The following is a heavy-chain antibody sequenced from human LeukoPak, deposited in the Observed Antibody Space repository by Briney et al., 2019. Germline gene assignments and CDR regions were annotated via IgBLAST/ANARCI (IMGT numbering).Heavy chain of an antibody. CDR2: ISGDGGST. D-gene: IGHD2-15*01. CDR1: GFTFDDYA. V-gene: IGHV3-43*02. J-gene: IGHJ4*02. CDR3: AKAPEGYCSGGSCYSVYFDY. Sequence: GGSLRLSCAASGFTFDDYAMHWVCQAPGKGLEWVSLISGDGGSTYYADSVKGRFTISRDNSKNSLYLQMNSLKTEDTALYYCAKAPEGYCSGGSCYSVYFDYWGQGTLVTVSS.